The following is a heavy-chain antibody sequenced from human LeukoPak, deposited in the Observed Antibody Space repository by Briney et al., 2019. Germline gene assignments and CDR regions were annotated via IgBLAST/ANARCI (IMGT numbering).Heavy chain of an antibody. CDR2: MNPNSGNT. CDR1: GYTFTSYD. D-gene: IGHD2-2*01. Sequence: ASVKVSCKASGYTFTSYDINWVRQATGQGLEWMGRMNPNSGNTGSAQRFQGRVTMTRDTSRSTAYMELRSLTSEDTAVYYCARGMRPAFDYWGQGTLVTVSS. V-gene: IGHV1-8*02. J-gene: IGHJ4*02. CDR3: ARGMRPAFDY.